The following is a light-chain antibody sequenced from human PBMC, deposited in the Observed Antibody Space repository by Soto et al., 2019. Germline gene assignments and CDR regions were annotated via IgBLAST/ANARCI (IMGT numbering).Light chain of an antibody. CDR1: QSISSK. J-gene: IGKJ1*01. CDR3: QQSYRSPPK. Sequence: MSQPPMSLPVAPGEPASMSCRSSQSISSKLNWYQQKPGKVPKLLIYAASSLQSGVPSRFSGSGSGTDFTLTISSLQPEDFATYYCQQSYRSPPKFGQGTKVDIK. CDR2: AAS. V-gene: IGKV1-39*01.